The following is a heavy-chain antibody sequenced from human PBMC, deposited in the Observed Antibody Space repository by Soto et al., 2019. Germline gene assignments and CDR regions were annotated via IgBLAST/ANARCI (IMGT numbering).Heavy chain of an antibody. CDR2: ISSSGSTI. J-gene: IGHJ4*02. Sequence: PGGSLRLSCAASGFTFSDYYMGWIRQAPGKGLEWVSYISSSGSTIYYADSVKGRFTISRDNAKTSMYLQMNSLRAEDTAVYYCARGGYSGYDPFDYWGQGTLVTVSS. V-gene: IGHV3-11*01. CDR1: GFTFSDYY. CDR3: ARGGYSGYDPFDY. D-gene: IGHD5-12*01.